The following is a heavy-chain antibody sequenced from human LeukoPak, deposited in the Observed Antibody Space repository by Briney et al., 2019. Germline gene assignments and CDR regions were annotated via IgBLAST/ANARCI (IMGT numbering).Heavy chain of an antibody. CDR3: ARSKGIAVADFDY. Sequence: ASVTVSCKASGGTFSSYAISWVRQAPGQGLEWMGGIIPIFGTANYAQKFQGRVTITADESTSTAYMELSSLRSEDTAVYYCARSKGIAVADFDYWGQGTLVTVSS. J-gene: IGHJ4*02. CDR2: IIPIFGTA. D-gene: IGHD6-19*01. CDR1: GGTFSSYA. V-gene: IGHV1-69*13.